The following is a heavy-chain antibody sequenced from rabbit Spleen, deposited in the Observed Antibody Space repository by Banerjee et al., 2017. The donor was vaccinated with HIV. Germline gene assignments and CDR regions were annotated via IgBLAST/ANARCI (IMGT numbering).Heavy chain of an antibody. CDR3: ARYLNGGALYTTMDL. Sequence: QSLEESGGGLVQPEGSLTLTCTASGFSSSSSYDMCWVRQAPGKGLEWIACINIVTGKSVYASWAKGRFTVSKTSSTTGTLQMTSLTAADTATYFCARYLNGGALYTTMDLWGQGTLVTVS. CDR2: INIVTGKS. CDR1: GFSSSSSYD. J-gene: IGHJ6*01. D-gene: IGHD1-1*01. V-gene: IGHV1S40*01.